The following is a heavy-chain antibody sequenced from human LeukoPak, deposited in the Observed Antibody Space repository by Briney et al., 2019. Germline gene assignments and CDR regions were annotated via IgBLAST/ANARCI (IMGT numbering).Heavy chain of an antibody. J-gene: IGHJ4*02. V-gene: IGHV1-18*01. CDR3: ARDLKVLGSIAVADNYFDY. D-gene: IGHD6-19*01. CDR2: ISAYNGNT. Sequence: ASVKVSCKASGYTFTNYGISWVRQAPGQGLEWMGWISAYNGNTDYAQKLQGRVTMTTDTSTSTAYMELRSLRSDDTAVYYCARDLKVLGSIAVADNYFDYWGQGTLVTVSS. CDR1: GYTFTNYG.